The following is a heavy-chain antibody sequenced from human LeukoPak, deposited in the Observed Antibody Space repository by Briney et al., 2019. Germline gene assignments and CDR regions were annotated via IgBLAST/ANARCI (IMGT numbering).Heavy chain of an antibody. V-gene: IGHV1-18*01. CDR1: GYTFTNYA. Sequence: PRASVRVSCKASGYTFTNYAVSWVRQAPGQGLEYMGYISAYNGNTNYAHNAQGRITMTTDTSTTTVYMELRSLRAEDTAVYYCASAVAAAGLGNYFDFWGQGTPVTVPS. CDR2: ISAYNGNT. CDR3: ASAVAAAGLGNYFDF. D-gene: IGHD6-13*01. J-gene: IGHJ4*02.